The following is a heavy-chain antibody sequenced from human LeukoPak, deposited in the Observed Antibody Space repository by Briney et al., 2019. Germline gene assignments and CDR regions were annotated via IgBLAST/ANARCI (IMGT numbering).Heavy chain of an antibody. CDR1: GFSVSSNY. CDR2: IYSGGST. CDR3: AREKLYYYYMDV. J-gene: IGHJ6*03. Sequence: PGGSLRLSCAASGFSVSSNYMSWVRQAPGKGLKWVSVIYSGGSTYYADSVKGRFTISRDNSKNTLYLQMNSLRAEDTAVYYCAREKLYYYYMDVWGKGTTVTVSS. V-gene: IGHV3-53*01.